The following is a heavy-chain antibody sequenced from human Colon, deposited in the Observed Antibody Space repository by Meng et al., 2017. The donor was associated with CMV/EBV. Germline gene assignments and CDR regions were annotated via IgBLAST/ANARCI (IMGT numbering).Heavy chain of an antibody. Sequence: KVSCTTSGYPFSGYYRHWVRQAPGQGLEWVGRIDPHSGDTKKFQDRVTMTTDTSISTAYMELSSLTSDDTAVYYCARGNWGSRYFDLWGRGTLVTVSS. D-gene: IGHD7-27*01. J-gene: IGHJ2*01. V-gene: IGHV1-2*06. CDR3: ARGNWGSRYFDL. CDR1: GYPFSGYY. CDR2: IDPHSGDT.